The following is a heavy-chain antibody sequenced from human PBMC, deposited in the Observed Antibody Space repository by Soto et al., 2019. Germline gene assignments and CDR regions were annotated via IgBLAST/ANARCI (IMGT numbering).Heavy chain of an antibody. J-gene: IGHJ4*03. CDR2: VNPNSGGT. D-gene: IGHD6-19*01. Sequence: ASVKVSCKASGYTFTGYYIHWVRQAPGQGLEWMGWVNPNSGGTNYAQKFQGWVTMTRDTSISTAYMELSRLRSDDTAVDYCVTSRLSIAVDGETEYYFDYWGQGTTVTVSS. CDR1: GYTFTGYY. V-gene: IGHV1-2*04. CDR3: VTSRLSIAVDGETEYYFDY.